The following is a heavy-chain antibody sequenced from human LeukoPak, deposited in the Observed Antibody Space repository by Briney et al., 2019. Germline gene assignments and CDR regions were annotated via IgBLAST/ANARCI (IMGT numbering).Heavy chain of an antibody. V-gene: IGHV4-34*01. CDR3: AGGVATTPYYFDY. CDR2: INHSGST. CDR1: GGSFSDYY. D-gene: IGHD5-12*01. Sequence: PSETLSLTCAVYGGSFSDYYWSWIRQPPGKGLEWIGEINHSGSTNYNPSLKSRVTISADTSKNQFSLKLSSVTAADTAVYYCAGGVATTPYYFDYWGQGTLVTVSS. J-gene: IGHJ4*02.